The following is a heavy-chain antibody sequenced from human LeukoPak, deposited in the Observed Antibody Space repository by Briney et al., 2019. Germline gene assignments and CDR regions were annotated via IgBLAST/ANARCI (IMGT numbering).Heavy chain of an antibody. Sequence: SETLSLTCAVYGGSFSGYYWSWIRQPPGKGLEWIGEINHSGSTDYNPSLKSRVTISVDTSKNQFSLKLSSVTAADTAVYYCARASVTNRTFDYWGQGTLVTVSS. CDR1: GGSFSGYY. D-gene: IGHD1-14*01. V-gene: IGHV4-34*01. CDR2: INHSGST. CDR3: ARASVTNRTFDY. J-gene: IGHJ4*02.